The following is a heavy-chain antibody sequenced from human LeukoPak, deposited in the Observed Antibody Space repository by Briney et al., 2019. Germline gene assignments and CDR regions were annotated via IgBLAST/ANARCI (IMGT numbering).Heavy chain of an antibody. CDR3: ARGGQLVLRSAFDI. Sequence: GGSPRLSCAASGFTFSSYSMNWVRQAPGKGLEWVSSISSSSYIYYADSVKGRFTISRDNAKNSLYLQMNSLRAEDTAVYYCARGGQLVLRSAFDIWGQGTMVTVSS. CDR2: ISSSSYI. J-gene: IGHJ3*02. CDR1: GFTFSSYS. V-gene: IGHV3-21*01. D-gene: IGHD6-6*01.